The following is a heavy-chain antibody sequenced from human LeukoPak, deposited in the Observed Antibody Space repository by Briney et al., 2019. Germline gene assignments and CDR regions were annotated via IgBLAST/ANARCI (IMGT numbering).Heavy chain of an antibody. CDR1: GGSFSGYY. D-gene: IGHD6-13*01. CDR2: INHSGST. V-gene: IGHV4-34*01. J-gene: IGHJ4*02. CDR3: ARGAAAGIDY. Sequence: SETLSLTCAVYGGSFSGYYWSWIRQPPGKGLEWIGEINHSGSTNYNPSLKSRVTISVDTPKNQFSLKLSSVTAADTAVYYCARGAAAGIDYWGQGTLVTVSS.